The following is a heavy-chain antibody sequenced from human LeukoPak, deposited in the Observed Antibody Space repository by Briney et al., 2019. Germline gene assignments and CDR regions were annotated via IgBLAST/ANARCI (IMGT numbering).Heavy chain of an antibody. D-gene: IGHD2-21*02. J-gene: IGHJ4*02. CDR3: ARWGRVTDY. Sequence: SETLSLTCTVSGGSISSYYWSWIRQPPGKGLEWIGEINHSGSTNYNPSLKSRVTISVDTSKNQFSLKLSSVTAADTAVYYCARWGRVTDYWGQGTLVTVSS. CDR1: GGSISSYY. V-gene: IGHV4-34*01. CDR2: INHSGST.